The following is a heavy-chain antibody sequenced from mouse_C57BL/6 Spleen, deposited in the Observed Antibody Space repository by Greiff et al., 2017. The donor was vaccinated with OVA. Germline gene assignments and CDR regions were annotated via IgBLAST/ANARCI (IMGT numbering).Heavy chain of an antibody. V-gene: IGHV1-26*01. CDR1: GYTFTDYY. Sequence: EVQLQQSGPELVKPGASVKISCKASGYTFTDYYMNWVKQSHGKSLEWIGDINPNNGGTSYNQKFKGKATLTVDKSSSTAYMELRSLTSEDSAVYYCARNGERGFAYWGQGTLVTVSA. CDR3: ARNGERGFAY. J-gene: IGHJ3*01. CDR2: INPNNGGT.